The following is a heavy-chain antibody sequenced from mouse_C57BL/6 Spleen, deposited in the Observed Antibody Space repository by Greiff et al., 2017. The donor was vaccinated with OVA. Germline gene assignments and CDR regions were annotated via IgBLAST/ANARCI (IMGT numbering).Heavy chain of an antibody. CDR1: GYAFSSSW. CDR2: IYPGDGDT. J-gene: IGHJ2*01. Sequence: QVQLKQSGPELVKPGASVKISCKASGYAFSSSWMNWVKQRPGKGLEWIGRIYPGDGDTNYNGKFKGKATLTADKSSSTAYMQLSSLTSEDSAVYFCARLYSYGHYFDYWGQGTTLTVSS. D-gene: IGHD1-1*01. CDR3: ARLYSYGHYFDY. V-gene: IGHV1-82*01.